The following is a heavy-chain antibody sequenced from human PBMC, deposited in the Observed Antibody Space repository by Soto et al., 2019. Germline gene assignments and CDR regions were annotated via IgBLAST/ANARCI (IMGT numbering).Heavy chain of an antibody. CDR3: ARDATNYDFWSGYYDY. CDR2: IYHSGST. J-gene: IGHJ4*02. V-gene: IGHV4-30-2*01. D-gene: IGHD3-3*01. CDR1: GGSISSGGYS. Sequence: SETLSLTCAVSGGSISSGGYSWGWIRQPPGKGLEWIGYIYHSGSTYYNPSLKRRVTISVDRSKNQFSLKLNSVNAADTAVYYCARDATNYDFWSGYYDYWGQGTLVTVSS.